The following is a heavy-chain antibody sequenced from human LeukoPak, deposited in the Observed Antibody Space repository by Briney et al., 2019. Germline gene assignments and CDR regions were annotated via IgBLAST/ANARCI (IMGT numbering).Heavy chain of an antibody. CDR3: ARGDDSSGDH. V-gene: IGHV3-7*04. CDR1: GFSFSNSW. CDR2: IHPEGNEK. Sequence: PGGSLRLSCAVSGFSFSNSWMSWVRQAPGRGLEWVANIHPEGNEKYHVESVKGRFTISRDNTKNLLFLQMNGLRVEDTAVYYCARGDDSSGDHWGQGTLVTVSS. J-gene: IGHJ4*02. D-gene: IGHD1-1*01.